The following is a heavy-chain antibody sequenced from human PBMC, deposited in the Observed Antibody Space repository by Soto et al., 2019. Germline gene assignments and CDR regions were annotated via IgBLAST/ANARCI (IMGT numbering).Heavy chain of an antibody. D-gene: IGHD4-17*01. J-gene: IGHJ4*02. CDR1: GDAFTGYS. V-gene: IGHV1-2*02. CDR2: INPNSGGT. Sequence: ATVNVSSKATGDAFTGYSMHWVRQAPGQGLEWMGWINPNSGGTNYAQKFQGRVTMTRDTSISTAYMELSRLRSDDTAVYYCARLSTVSPDSGVCDWGQGSLVNVS. CDR3: ARLSTVSPDSGVCD.